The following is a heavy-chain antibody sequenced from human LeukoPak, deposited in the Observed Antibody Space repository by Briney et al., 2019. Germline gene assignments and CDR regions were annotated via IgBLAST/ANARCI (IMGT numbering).Heavy chain of an antibody. CDR3: QRIPDY. J-gene: IGHJ4*02. V-gene: IGHV3-7*03. Sequence: PSETLSLTCTVSGGSISSGGYYWSWIRQHPGKGLEWVANMKEDGSEKNYVDSVKGRFTISRDNAKNSLYLQINSLRAEDTAMYYCQRIPDYWGQGTLVTVSS. CDR2: MKEDGSEK. D-gene: IGHD2-21*01. CDR1: GGSISSGGYY.